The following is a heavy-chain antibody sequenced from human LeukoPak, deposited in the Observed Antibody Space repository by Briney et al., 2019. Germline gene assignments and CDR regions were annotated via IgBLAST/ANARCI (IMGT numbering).Heavy chain of an antibody. J-gene: IGHJ6*02. CDR1: GSTFSSYW. CDR2: IFPRDSDT. D-gene: IGHD3-10*01. V-gene: IGHV5-51*01. CDR3: VRSLPGTMLRGYGMDV. Sequence: GASLKISYKTSGSTFSSYWIGWVRQMPGKGLECMGVIFPRDSDTRYSPSFQGQVTISADKSTNTAYLHWGSLKASDSALYYCVRSLPGTMLRGYGMDVWGPGTTVIVS.